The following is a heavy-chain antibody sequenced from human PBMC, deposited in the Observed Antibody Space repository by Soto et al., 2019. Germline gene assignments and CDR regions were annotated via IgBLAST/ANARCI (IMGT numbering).Heavy chain of an antibody. V-gene: IGHV3-23*01. CDR3: TKDRHPDGIWTFDF. Sequence: GGSLRLPCAASGFTLCTYTMNWVRPAPGKGLEWVSALGGGGDTHYAESVKGRFTVSRDYSKNILLLQMNSLRDEDSAIYYCTKDRHPDGIWTFDFWGQGTLVTVSS. D-gene: IGHD3-9*01. CDR1: GFTLCTYT. J-gene: IGHJ4*02. CDR2: LGGGGDT.